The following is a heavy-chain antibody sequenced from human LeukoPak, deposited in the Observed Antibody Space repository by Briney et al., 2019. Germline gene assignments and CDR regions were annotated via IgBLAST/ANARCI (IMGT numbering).Heavy chain of an antibody. J-gene: IGHJ3*02. CDR2: MNPNSGNT. Sequence: ASVKVSCKASGYTFTSYDINWVRQATGQGLEWMGWMNPNSGNTGYAQKFQGRVTITRNTSISTAYMELSSPRSEDTAVYYCALYGLLGDAFDIWGQGTMVTVSS. CDR1: GYTFTSYD. CDR3: ALYGLLGDAFDI. D-gene: IGHD3-16*01. V-gene: IGHV1-8*03.